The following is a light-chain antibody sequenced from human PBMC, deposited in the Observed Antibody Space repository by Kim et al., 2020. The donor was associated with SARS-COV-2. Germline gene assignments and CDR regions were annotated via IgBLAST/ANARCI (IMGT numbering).Light chain of an antibody. CDR1: SSDVGGYNY. CDR3: SSYTSSSTLV. J-gene: IGLJ2*01. Sequence: GQGIPISCTGTSSDVGGYNYVSWYQQHPGKAPKRMIYDVSNRPSGVSNRFSGSKSGNTASLTISGLQAEDEADYYCSSYTSSSTLVFGGGTQLTVL. V-gene: IGLV2-14*03. CDR2: DVS.